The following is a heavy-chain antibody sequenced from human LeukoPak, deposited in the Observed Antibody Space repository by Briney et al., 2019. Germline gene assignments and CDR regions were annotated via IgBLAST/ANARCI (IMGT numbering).Heavy chain of an antibody. Sequence: PSETLSLTCAVYGGSFSGYYWSWIRQPPGKGLEWIGEIIHSGSTNYNPSLKSRVTMSLDTSKNQFSLKLSSVTAADTAVYYCARHFYQHTISGVRPFDYWGQGTLVTVSS. D-gene: IGHD2/OR15-2a*01. CDR1: GGSFSGYY. CDR2: IIHSGST. CDR3: ARHFYQHTISGVRPFDY. V-gene: IGHV4-34*12. J-gene: IGHJ4*02.